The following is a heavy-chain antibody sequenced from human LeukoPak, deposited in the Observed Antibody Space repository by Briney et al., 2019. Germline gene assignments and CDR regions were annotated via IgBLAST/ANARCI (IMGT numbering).Heavy chain of an antibody. Sequence: PSETLSLTCTVSGYSIRSGYYWGWIRQPPGKGLEWIGSIYYSGSTYYNPSLKSRVTISVDTSKNQFSLKLSSVTAADTAVHYCARQYGSGSYYPPLDCWGQGTLVTVSS. CDR2: IYYSGST. V-gene: IGHV4-38-2*02. J-gene: IGHJ4*02. CDR3: ARQYGSGSYYPPLDC. CDR1: GYSIRSGYY. D-gene: IGHD3-10*01.